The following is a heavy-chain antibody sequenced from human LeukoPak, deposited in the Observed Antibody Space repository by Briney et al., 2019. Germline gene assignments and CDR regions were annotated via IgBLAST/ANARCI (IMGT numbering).Heavy chain of an antibody. CDR3: ARRGGFGVTYDS. D-gene: IGHD3-10*01. J-gene: IGHJ4*02. CDR2: IYYSGFT. Sequence: PSETLSLTCSVSGDSISNSAYYWGWIRQPPGKELEWIGTIYYSGFTHYNPSLGSRVAISVDTSKNQFSLNLSSLTAADTAVYYCARRGGFGVTYDSWGQGTLVTVSS. V-gene: IGHV4-39*01. CDR1: GDSISNSAYY.